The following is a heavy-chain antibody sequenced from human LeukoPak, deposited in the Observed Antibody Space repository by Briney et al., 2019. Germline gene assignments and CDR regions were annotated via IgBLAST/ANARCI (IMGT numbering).Heavy chain of an antibody. CDR1: EFSFSSYE. V-gene: IGHV3-48*03. D-gene: IGHD6-19*01. Sequence: GGSLRLSCTASEFSFSSYEINWVRQAPGKGVEWVSYISSSGSPIYYADSVKGRFTISRDNAKNSLYLQMNSLRDEDTAVYYCARDADNYSSGWYDYKFDYWGQGTLVTVSS. CDR2: ISSSGSPI. CDR3: ARDADNYSSGWYDYKFDY. J-gene: IGHJ4*02.